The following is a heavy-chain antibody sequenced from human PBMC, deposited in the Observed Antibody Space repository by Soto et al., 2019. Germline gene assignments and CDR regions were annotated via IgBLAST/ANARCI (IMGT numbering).Heavy chain of an antibody. CDR1: GYTFTSYY. CDR2: INPSGGST. CDR3: ARSLIAVAEIDY. Sequence: VASVKVSWKASGYTFTSYYMHWVRQAPGQGLEWMGIINPSGGSTSYAQKFQGRVTMTRDTSTSTVYMELSSLRSEDTAVYYCARSLIAVAEIDYWGQGTLVTVSS. J-gene: IGHJ4*02. D-gene: IGHD6-19*01. V-gene: IGHV1-46*03.